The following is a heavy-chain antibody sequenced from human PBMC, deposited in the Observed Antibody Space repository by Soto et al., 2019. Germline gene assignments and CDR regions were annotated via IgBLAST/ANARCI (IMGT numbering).Heavy chain of an antibody. CDR1: GYSFTSYW. V-gene: IGHV5-51*01. D-gene: IGHD2-2*01. J-gene: IGHJ6*02. Sequence: GESLKISCKGSGYSFTSYWIGWVRQMPGKGLEWMGIIYPGDSDTRYSPSFQGQVTISADKSISTAYLQWSSLKASDTAMYYCAREARHCSSTSCYVLYYGMDVWGQGTTVTVSS. CDR3: AREARHCSSTSCYVLYYGMDV. CDR2: IYPGDSDT.